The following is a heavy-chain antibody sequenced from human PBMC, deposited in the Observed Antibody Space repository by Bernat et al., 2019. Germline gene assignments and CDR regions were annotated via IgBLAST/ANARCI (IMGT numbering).Heavy chain of an antibody. J-gene: IGHJ2*01. CDR3: ARDRGRSGYSYGIYWYFDL. CDR2: IWYDGSNK. CDR1: GFTFSSYG. Sequence: QVQLVESGGGVVQPGRSLRLSCAASGFTFSSYGMHWVRQAPGKGLEWVAVIWYDGSNKYYADSVKGRFTISRDKSKNTLYLQMNSLRAEDTAVYCCARDRGRSGYSYGIYWYFDLWGRGTLVTVSS. V-gene: IGHV3-33*01. D-gene: IGHD5-18*01.